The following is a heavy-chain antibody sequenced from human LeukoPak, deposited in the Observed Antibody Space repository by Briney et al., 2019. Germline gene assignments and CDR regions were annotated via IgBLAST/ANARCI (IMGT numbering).Heavy chain of an antibody. Sequence: GGSLRLSCAASGFTFSSYAMSWVRQAPGKGLEWVSTLSGTGGNTFYADSVKGRFTISRDNSESTLYLQMSSLRAEDTAVYYCARDGTTTLYYMDVWGKGTTVTVSS. D-gene: IGHD1-26*01. CDR2: LSGTGGNT. CDR1: GFTFSSYA. V-gene: IGHV3-23*01. CDR3: ARDGTTTLYYMDV. J-gene: IGHJ6*03.